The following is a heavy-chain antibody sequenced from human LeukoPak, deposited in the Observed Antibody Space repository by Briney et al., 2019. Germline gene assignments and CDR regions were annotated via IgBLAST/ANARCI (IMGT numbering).Heavy chain of an antibody. CDR2: ISWNSGSI. D-gene: IGHD3-22*01. J-gene: IGHJ4*02. CDR3: AKATTYYYDSSGYYPGYFDY. V-gene: IGHV3-9*01. Sequence: PGGALRLSCAASGFTFSSYAMSWVRHAPGEGLEWVSGISWNSGSIGYADSVKGRFTISRDNAKNSLYLQMNSLRAEDTALYYCAKATTYYYDSSGYYPGYFDYWGQGTLVTVSS. CDR1: GFTFSSYA.